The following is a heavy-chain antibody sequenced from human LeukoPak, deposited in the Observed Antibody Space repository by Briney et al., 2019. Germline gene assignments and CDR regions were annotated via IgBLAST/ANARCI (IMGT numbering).Heavy chain of an antibody. CDR2: IYYSGST. J-gene: IGHJ4*02. CDR3: ATNPRLRYFDLYYFDY. D-gene: IGHD3-9*01. V-gene: IGHV4-39*01. CDR1: GGSISSSSYY. Sequence: PSETLSLTCTVSGGSISSSSYYWGWTRQPPGKGLEWIGSIYYSGSTYYNPSLKSRVTISVDTSKNQFSLKLSSVTAADTAVYYCATNPRLRYFDLYYFDYWGQGTLVTVSS.